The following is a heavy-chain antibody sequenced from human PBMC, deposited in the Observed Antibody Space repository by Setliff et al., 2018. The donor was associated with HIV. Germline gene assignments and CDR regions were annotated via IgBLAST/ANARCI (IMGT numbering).Heavy chain of an antibody. CDR1: GYSFISFG. CDR3: ARDYYGDWGYKFDY. D-gene: IGHD2-21*02. Sequence: ASVKVSCKASGYSFISFGFSWVRQAPGQGLEWMGWISGYNAKTQYSPTLKDRITVTTDASTGTAYMELRSLTSDDTAIYFCARDYYGDWGYKFDYWGQGTLVTVSS. J-gene: IGHJ4*02. V-gene: IGHV1-18*01. CDR2: ISGYNAKT.